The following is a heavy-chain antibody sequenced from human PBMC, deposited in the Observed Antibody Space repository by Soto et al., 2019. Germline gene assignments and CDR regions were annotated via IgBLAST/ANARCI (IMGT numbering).Heavy chain of an antibody. CDR1: GVSISSYY. CDR3: ARDRIAVAGNKRMENYYYYYGMDV. Sequence: SETLSLTCTVSGVSISSYYWSWIRQPPGKGLEWIGYIYYSGSTNYNPSLKSRVTISVDTSKNQFSLKLSSVTAADTAVYYCARDRIAVAGNKRMENYYYYYGMDVWGQGTTVTVSS. J-gene: IGHJ6*02. V-gene: IGHV4-59*01. CDR2: IYYSGST. D-gene: IGHD6-19*01.